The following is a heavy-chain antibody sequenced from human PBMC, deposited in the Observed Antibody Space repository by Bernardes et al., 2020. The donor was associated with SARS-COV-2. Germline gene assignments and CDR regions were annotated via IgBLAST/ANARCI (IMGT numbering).Heavy chain of an antibody. J-gene: IGHJ5*02. CDR1: GFTFSTYS. V-gene: IGHV3-21*01. Sequence: GGSLRLSCAASGFTFSTYSMNWLRQAPGKGLEWVSSISSSSSYIFYADSVRGRFSISRDNAKNSVFLQMNSLRGDDTAVYYCARGGAVTKFVVSEANWFDPWGQRALVIVSS. CDR3: ARGGAVTKFVVSEANWFDP. CDR2: ISSSSSYI. D-gene: IGHD3-16*01.